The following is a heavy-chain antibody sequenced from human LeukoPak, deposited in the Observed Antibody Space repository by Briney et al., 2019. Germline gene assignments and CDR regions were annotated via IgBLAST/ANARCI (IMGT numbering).Heavy chain of an antibody. V-gene: IGHV3-7*03. Sequence: PGGSLRLSCAASGFTFSSYWMSWVRQAPGKGLEWVANIKQDGSEKYYVDSVKGRFTISRDNAKNSLYLQMNSLRAEDTAVYYCAKTDGMVATRLDYWGQGTLVTVSS. CDR3: AKTDGMVATRLDY. CDR1: GFTFSSYW. D-gene: IGHD5-12*01. J-gene: IGHJ4*02. CDR2: IKQDGSEK.